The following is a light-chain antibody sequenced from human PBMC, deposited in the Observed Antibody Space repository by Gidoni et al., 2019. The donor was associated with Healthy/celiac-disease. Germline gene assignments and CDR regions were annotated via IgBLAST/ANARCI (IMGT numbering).Light chain of an antibody. V-gene: IGKV3-11*01. J-gene: IGKJ4*01. CDR2: DAS. CDR3: QQRSNWPPLT. Sequence: EIALTQSPATLSLSPGERATLSCRASQSVSSYLAWYQQKPGQAPRLLIYDASNGATGIPARFSGSGSGTDFTLTISSLEPEDFAVYYCQQRSNWPPLTFGGGTKVEIK. CDR1: QSVSSY.